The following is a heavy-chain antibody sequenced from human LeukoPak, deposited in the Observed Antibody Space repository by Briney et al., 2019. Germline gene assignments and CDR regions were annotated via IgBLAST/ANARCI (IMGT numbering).Heavy chain of an antibody. CDR2: ISWNSGSI. CDR3: ARDPAGFDY. V-gene: IGHV3-9*01. Sequence: GGSLRLSCAASGFTFDDYAMHWVRQAPGKGLEWVSGISWNSGSIGYADSVKGRFTISRDNAKNSLYLQMNSLRAEDTAVYYCARDPAGFDYWGQGTLVTVSS. CDR1: GFTFDDYA. D-gene: IGHD6-13*01. J-gene: IGHJ4*02.